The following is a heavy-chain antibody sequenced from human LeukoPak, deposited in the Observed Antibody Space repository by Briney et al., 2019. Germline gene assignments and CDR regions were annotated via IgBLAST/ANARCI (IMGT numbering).Heavy chain of an antibody. J-gene: IGHJ3*02. CDR2: IIPIFGTA. CDR1: GGTFSSYA. Sequence: ASVKVSCKASGGTFSSYAISWVRQAPGQGLEWMGGIIPIFGTANYAQKFQGRVTITADESTSTAYMELSSLRSEDTAMYYCTRDAPMKTTVTTARAFDIWGQGTTVTVSS. V-gene: IGHV1-69*13. CDR3: TRDAPMKTTVTTARAFDI. D-gene: IGHD4-17*01.